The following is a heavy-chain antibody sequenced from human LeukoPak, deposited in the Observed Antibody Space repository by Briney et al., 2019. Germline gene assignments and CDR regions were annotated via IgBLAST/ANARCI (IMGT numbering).Heavy chain of an antibody. V-gene: IGHV1-8*01. Sequence: ASVKVSCKASGYTFTSYDINWVRQATGQGLEWMRWMNPNSGNTGYAQKFQGRVTMTRNTSISTAYMELSSLRSEDTAVYYCARGSGYSYGYVFDYWGQGTLVTVSS. D-gene: IGHD5-18*01. CDR1: GYTFTSYD. CDR3: ARGSGYSYGYVFDY. J-gene: IGHJ4*02. CDR2: MNPNSGNT.